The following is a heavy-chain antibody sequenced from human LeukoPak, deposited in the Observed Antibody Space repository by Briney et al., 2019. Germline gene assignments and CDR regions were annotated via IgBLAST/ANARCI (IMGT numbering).Heavy chain of an antibody. J-gene: IGHJ4*02. CDR2: IYNSGST. D-gene: IGHD3-22*01. CDR3: ARVRYYDSSGYYSSYYFDY. Sequence: PSQTLSLTCTVSGGSISSGGYYWSWIRQHPGRGLEWIGYIYNSGSTSYNPSLKSRVTILVDTSKNQFSLRLTSVAAADTAVYYCARVRYYDSSGYYSSYYFDYWGQGTLVTVSS. CDR1: GGSISSGGYY. V-gene: IGHV4-31*03.